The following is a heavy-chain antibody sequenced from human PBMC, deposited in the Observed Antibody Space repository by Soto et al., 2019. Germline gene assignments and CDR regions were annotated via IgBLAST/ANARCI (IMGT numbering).Heavy chain of an antibody. V-gene: IGHV3-23*01. D-gene: IGHD6-19*01. Sequence: PGGSLRLSCAASGFTFSSYAMSWVRQAPGKGLEWVSAISGSGGSTYYADSVKGRFTISRDNSKNTLYLQMNSLRAEDAAVYYCAKDGEQDSSGWHYDYWGQGTLVTVSS. CDR2: ISGSGGST. CDR3: AKDGEQDSSGWHYDY. J-gene: IGHJ4*02. CDR1: GFTFSSYA.